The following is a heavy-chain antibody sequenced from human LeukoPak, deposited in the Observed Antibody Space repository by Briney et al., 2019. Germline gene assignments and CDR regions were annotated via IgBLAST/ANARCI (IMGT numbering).Heavy chain of an antibody. CDR2: ISSNGGST. V-gene: IGHV3-64D*08. Sequence: GGSLRLSCSASGFTFSNNAMHWVRQAPGKGLEYVSGISSNGGSTDYADSVKGRFTISRDNSKNILCLQMSSLRAEDTAVYYCVSTYHYDSSGYYPFDYWGQGTLVTVSS. J-gene: IGHJ4*02. CDR3: VSTYHYDSSGYYPFDY. CDR1: GFTFSNNA. D-gene: IGHD3-22*01.